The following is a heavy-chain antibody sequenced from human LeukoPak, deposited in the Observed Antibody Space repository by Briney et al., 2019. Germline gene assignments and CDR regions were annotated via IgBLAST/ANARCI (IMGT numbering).Heavy chain of an antibody. Sequence: ASVKVSCKASGYTFTGYYMHWVRQAPGQGLEWMGWINPSSGGTNYAQNQGRVTMTEDTSTDTAYMELSSLRSEDTAVYYCARGWLRGYFDYWGQGTLVTVSS. V-gene: IGHV1-2*02. CDR1: GYTFTGYY. J-gene: IGHJ4*02. D-gene: IGHD5-12*01. CDR3: ARGWLRGYFDY. CDR2: INPSSGGT.